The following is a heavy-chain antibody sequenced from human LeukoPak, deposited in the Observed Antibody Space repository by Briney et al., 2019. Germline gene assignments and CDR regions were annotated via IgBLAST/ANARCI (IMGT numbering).Heavy chain of an antibody. D-gene: IGHD4-11*01. Sequence: GGSLRLSCAASGFTVSSNYMSWVRQAPGKGLEWASVIYSGGSTYYADSVKGRFTISRDNSKNTLYLQMNSLRAEDTAVYYCAREGYSNYVNYWGQGTLVTVSS. V-gene: IGHV3-66*02. J-gene: IGHJ4*02. CDR2: IYSGGST. CDR3: AREGYSNYVNY. CDR1: GFTVSSNY.